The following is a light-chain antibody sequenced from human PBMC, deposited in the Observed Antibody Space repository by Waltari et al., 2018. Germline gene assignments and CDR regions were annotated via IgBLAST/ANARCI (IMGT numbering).Light chain of an antibody. CDR1: QSLTKKY. Sequence: TQSPGTLSLSPGERATLSCRASQSLTKKYLAWYQQKPGQAPRLLIYGASSRDAGVPDRFSGSGSGTDFTLTISRLEPEDFAVYYCQQYGSSIMYTFGQGTKLEIK. CDR2: GAS. J-gene: IGKJ2*01. V-gene: IGKV3-20*01. CDR3: QQYGSSIMYT.